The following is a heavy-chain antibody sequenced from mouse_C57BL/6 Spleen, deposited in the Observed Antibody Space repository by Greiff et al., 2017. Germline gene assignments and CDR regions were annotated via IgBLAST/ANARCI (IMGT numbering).Heavy chain of an antibody. CDR2: IWSGGST. Sequence: QVQLQQSGPGLVQPSQSLSITCTVSGFSLTSYGVHWVRQSPGKGLEWLGVIWSGGSTDYNAAFISRLSISKDNSKSQVFFKMNRLQADDTAIYYCARDPYYYGSSYDAMDYWGQGTSVTVSS. CDR1: GFSLTSYG. CDR3: ARDPYYYGSSYDAMDY. J-gene: IGHJ4*01. D-gene: IGHD1-1*01. V-gene: IGHV2-2*01.